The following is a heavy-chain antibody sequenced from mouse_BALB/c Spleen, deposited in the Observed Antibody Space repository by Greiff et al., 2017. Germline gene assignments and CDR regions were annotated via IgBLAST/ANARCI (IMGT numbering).Heavy chain of an antibody. D-gene: IGHD1-1*01. CDR1: GYTFTSYT. CDR3: ARAYYYGSSYVTFDY. J-gene: IGHJ2*01. Sequence: VKVVESGAELARPGASVKMSCKASGYTFTSYTMHWVKQRPGQGLEWIGYINPSSGYTNYNQKFKDKATLTADKSSSTAYMQLSSLTSEDSAVYYCARAYYYGSSYVTFDYWGQGTTLTVSS. V-gene: IGHV1-4*01. CDR2: INPSSGYT.